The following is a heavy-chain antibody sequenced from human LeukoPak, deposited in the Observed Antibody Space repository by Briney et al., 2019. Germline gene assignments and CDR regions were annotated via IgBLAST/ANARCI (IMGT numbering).Heavy chain of an antibody. J-gene: IGHJ4*02. CDR1: GGSINDYY. Sequence: SETLSLTCTVSGGSINDYYWMWIRQSPGRGLEWIGYIYSNGGTRYNPSLKSRFIISIDTSENRFSLELTSVSAADAAVYYCAREIPAAGYFDNWGQGIPVTVSS. V-gene: IGHV4-59*01. D-gene: IGHD6-13*01. CDR3: AREIPAAGYFDN. CDR2: IYSNGGT.